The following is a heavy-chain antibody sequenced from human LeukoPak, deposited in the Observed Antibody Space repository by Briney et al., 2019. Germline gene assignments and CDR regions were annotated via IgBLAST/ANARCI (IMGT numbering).Heavy chain of an antibody. J-gene: IGHJ4*02. Sequence: TGPSLRLSCAPSGFTFSRNAIHCVRHDPGKGLEWVSYIERDGSNKYYADSVKGRFTISRDNSKRTLYLQMNSLRADDTAVYYCAKDGAWSCTDWGQGTLVTVSS. CDR2: IERDGSNK. CDR1: GFTFSRNA. CDR3: AKDGAWSCTD. V-gene: IGHV3-30*02. D-gene: IGHD2-21*02.